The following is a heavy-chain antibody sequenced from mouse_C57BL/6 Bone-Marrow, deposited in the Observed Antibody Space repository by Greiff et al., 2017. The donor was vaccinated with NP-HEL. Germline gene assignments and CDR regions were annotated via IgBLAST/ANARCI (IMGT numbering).Heavy chain of an antibody. V-gene: IGHV8-12*01. CDR1: GFSLSTSGMG. Sequence: QVTLKECGPGILQSSQTLSLTCSFSGFSLSTSGMGVSWIRQPSGKGLEWLAHIYWDDDKRYNPSLKSRLTISKDTSRNQVFLKITSVDTADTATYYCARSRGNYDDVWGTGTTVTVSS. D-gene: IGHD2-1*01. CDR2: IYWDDDK. CDR3: ARSRGNYDDV. J-gene: IGHJ1*03.